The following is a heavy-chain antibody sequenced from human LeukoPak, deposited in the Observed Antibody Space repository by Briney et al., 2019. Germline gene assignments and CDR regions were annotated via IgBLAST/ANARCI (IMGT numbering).Heavy chain of an antibody. Sequence: GGSLRLSCAASGFTFSIYTMSWVRQAPGKGLEYVSTISSNGGGTYYANSVKGRFTISRDDSKNTLYLQMASLRAEDMAVYYCARVAKATHSYAYGDDAFDIWGQGTMVTVSS. CDR2: ISSNGGGT. V-gene: IGHV3-64*01. CDR3: ARVAKATHSYAYGDDAFDI. J-gene: IGHJ3*02. CDR1: GFTFSIYT. D-gene: IGHD5-18*01.